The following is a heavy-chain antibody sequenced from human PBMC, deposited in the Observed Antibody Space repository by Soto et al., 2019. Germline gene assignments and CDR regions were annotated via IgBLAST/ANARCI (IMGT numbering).Heavy chain of an antibody. Sequence: GGSLRLSCAASGFTFSSYAVSWVRQAPGKGLEWVSAISGSGGSTYYADSVKGRFTISRDNSKNTLYLQMNSLRAEDTAVYYCAKRGSLRYFDWLLLYWGQGTLVTVSS. CDR2: ISGSGGST. D-gene: IGHD3-9*01. V-gene: IGHV3-23*01. CDR1: GFTFSSYA. J-gene: IGHJ4*02. CDR3: AKRGSLRYFDWLLLY.